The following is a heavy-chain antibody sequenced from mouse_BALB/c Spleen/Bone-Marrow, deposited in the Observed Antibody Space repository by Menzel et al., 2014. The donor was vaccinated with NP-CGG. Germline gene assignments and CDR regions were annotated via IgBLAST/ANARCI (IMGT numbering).Heavy chain of an antibody. CDR2: ISSGSRTF. D-gene: IGHD1-1*02. J-gene: IGHJ2*01. Sequence: EVQVVESGGGLVQPGGSRKLSWAASGFTFSSFGMHWIRQAPEKGLEWVAYISSGSRTFYYADTVKGRFTVSRDNPKNTRCLQMTGLRAEDTAMYYCAREGGDDAGVDYWGQGTTLTVSS. CDR3: AREGGDDAGVDY. CDR1: GFTFSSFG. V-gene: IGHV5-17*02.